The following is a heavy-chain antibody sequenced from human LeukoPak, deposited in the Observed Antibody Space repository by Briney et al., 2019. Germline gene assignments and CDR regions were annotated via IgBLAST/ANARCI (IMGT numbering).Heavy chain of an antibody. CDR3: ARFQFNSEYYYDSSRYYYALVY. Sequence: TLSLTCTVSGGSISSGDCYWSWMRQPPGKGLEWIGYIYYSGSTYYNPSLKSRVTISVDTSKNQFSLKLSFVTAADTAVYYCARFQFNSEYYYDSSRYYYALVYWGQGTLVTVSS. V-gene: IGHV4-30-4*08. CDR1: GGSISSGDCY. CDR2: IYYSGST. D-gene: IGHD3-22*01. J-gene: IGHJ4*02.